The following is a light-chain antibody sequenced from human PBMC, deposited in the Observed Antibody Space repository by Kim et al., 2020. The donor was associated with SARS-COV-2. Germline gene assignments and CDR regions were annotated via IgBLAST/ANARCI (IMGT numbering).Light chain of an antibody. CDR3: QAWDTTTVA. J-gene: IGLJ2*01. V-gene: IGLV3-1*01. CDR1: KLGDRY. CDR2: QDT. Sequence: SYELTQPPSVSVSPGQTASITCSGDKLGDRYVCWYQQKPGQSPVLVMYQDTKRPSEIPERFSGSNSGNTASLTISGTQAMDEADYYCQAWDTTTVAFGGGTQLTVL.